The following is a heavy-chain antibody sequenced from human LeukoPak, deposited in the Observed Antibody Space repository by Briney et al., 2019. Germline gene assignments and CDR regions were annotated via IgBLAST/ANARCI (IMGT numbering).Heavy chain of an antibody. D-gene: IGHD6-19*01. V-gene: IGHV3-53*01. CDR1: GFTVSSNY. CDR3: ARRYGSGWCDY. J-gene: IGHJ4*02. CDR2: IYSGGST. Sequence: GESLRLSCAASGFTVSSNYMSWVRQAPGKGLEWVSFIYSGGSTYSADSVKGRFTISRDNSKNTLYLRMNSMRAEDTAVYYCARRYGSGWCDYWGQGTLVTVSS.